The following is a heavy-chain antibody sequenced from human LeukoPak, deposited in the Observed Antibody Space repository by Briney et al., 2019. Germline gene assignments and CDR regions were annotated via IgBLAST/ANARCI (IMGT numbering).Heavy chain of an antibody. J-gene: IGHJ4*02. CDR2: INHSGST. V-gene: IGHV4-34*01. CDR1: GGSFSGYY. Sequence: SETLSLTCAVYGGSFSGYYWSWIRQPPGKGLEWIGEINHSGSTNYNPSLKSRVTISVDTSKNQFSLKLSSVTAADTAVYYCARCDRGLYYFDYWGQGTLVTVSS. D-gene: IGHD3-10*01. CDR3: ARCDRGLYYFDY.